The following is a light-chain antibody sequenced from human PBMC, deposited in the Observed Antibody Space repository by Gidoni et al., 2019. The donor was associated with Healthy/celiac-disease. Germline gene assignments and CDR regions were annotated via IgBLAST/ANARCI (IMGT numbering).Light chain of an antibody. J-gene: IGLJ2*01. CDR3: QSYDSSLSGVV. CDR2: GNS. Sequence: QSVLTQPPSVSGAPGQRVTISCTGRSSNIGAGYDVHWYQQLPGTAPKLLIYGNSTRPSGVPDRFSGSKSGTSASLAITVLQAEDEADYYCQSYDSSLSGVVFGGGTKLTVL. CDR1: SSNIGAGYD. V-gene: IGLV1-40*01.